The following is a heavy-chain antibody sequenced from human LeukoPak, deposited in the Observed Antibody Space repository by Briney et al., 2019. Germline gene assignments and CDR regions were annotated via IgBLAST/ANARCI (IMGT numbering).Heavy chain of an antibody. Sequence: GGSLRLSCTASGFTFSSYTMSWVRQAPGKGLEWVSAISGSGGSTYYADSVKGRFTISRDNSKNTLYLQMNSLRAEDTAVYYCAKVMMGAFDYWGQGTLVTVSS. D-gene: IGHD3-16*01. CDR3: AKVMMGAFDY. J-gene: IGHJ4*02. CDR2: ISGSGGST. CDR1: GFTFSSYT. V-gene: IGHV3-23*01.